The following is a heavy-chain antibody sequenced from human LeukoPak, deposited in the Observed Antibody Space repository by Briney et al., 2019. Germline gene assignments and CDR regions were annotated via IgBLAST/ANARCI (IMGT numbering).Heavy chain of an antibody. D-gene: IGHD6-19*01. CDR1: GFTFNTYW. CDR3: ARGPFRGGSGWYSTYYYYGMDV. V-gene: IGHV3-13*01. J-gene: IGHJ6*02. Sequence: GGSLRLSCAASGFTFNTYWMHWVRQAPGKGLEWVSAIGTAGDTYYPGSVKGRFTISRENAKNSLYLQMNSLRAGDTAVYYCARGPFRGGSGWYSTYYYYGMDVWGQGTTVTVSS. CDR2: IGTAGDT.